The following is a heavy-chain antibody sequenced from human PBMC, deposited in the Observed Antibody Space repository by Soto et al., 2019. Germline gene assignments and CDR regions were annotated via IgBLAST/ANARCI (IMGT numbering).Heavy chain of an antibody. CDR2: IDSGGGST. CDR3: TKEHSNYPDNWFDP. V-gene: IGHV3-23*01. CDR1: GFSFSNNA. D-gene: IGHD4-4*01. Sequence: EVQLLVSGGGSVQPGGSLRLSCEASGFSFSNNAMSWVRQAPGTGLEWVSAIDSGGGSTYYAASVKGRFSISRDNSMNTLYLQMNSLRAEDTAIYYCTKEHSNYPDNWFDPWGQGTLVTVSS. J-gene: IGHJ5*02.